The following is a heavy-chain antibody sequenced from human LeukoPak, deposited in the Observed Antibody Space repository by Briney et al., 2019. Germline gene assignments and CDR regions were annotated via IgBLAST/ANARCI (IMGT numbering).Heavy chain of an antibody. CDR1: GYTFTGCY. V-gene: IGHV1-2*02. D-gene: IGHD6-13*01. J-gene: IGHJ4*02. CDR2: INPNSGGT. Sequence: ASVKVSCKASGYTFTGCYMHWVRQAPGQGLEWMGWINPNSGGTNYAQKFQGRVTMTRDTSISTAYMELSRLRPDDTAVYYCARVHYSSSWSLDYWGQGTLVTVSS. CDR3: ARVHYSSSWSLDY.